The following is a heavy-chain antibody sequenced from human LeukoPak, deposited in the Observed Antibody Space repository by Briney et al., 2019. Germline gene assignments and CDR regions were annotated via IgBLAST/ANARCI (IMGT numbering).Heavy chain of an antibody. CDR3: ARERWQVAAGGTLTNNWLDP. D-gene: IGHD6-13*01. J-gene: IGHJ5*02. Sequence: GGSLRLSCAASGFTFSSYSMNWVRQAPGKGLEWVSYISSSSSTIYYADSVKGRFTISRDNSKNTVYLQVNSLRAEDTAVYYCARERWQVAAGGTLTNNWLDPWGQGTLVTVSS. V-gene: IGHV3-48*01. CDR1: GFTFSSYS. CDR2: ISSSSSTI.